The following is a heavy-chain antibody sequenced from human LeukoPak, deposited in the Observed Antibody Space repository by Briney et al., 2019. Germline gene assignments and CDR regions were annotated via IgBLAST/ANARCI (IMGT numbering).Heavy chain of an antibody. V-gene: IGHV3-23*01. Sequence: GGSLRLSCVASGFTFSNYAMSWVRQAPGKALEWVSGITGSGGSTYYADSVKGRFTISRDNSKSTLYLQMNSLRDDDTAVYYCAKKRVDDRPPLHWGQGTLVTVSS. CDR1: GFTFSNYA. D-gene: IGHD6-25*01. CDR2: ITGSGGST. CDR3: AKKRVDDRPPLH. J-gene: IGHJ4*02.